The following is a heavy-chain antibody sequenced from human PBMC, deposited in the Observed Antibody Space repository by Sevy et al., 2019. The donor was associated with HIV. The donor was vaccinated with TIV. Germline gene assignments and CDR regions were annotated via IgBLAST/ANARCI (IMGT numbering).Heavy chain of an antibody. J-gene: IGHJ5*02. CDR2: INSSSSYM. CDR3: ALYLSGDYGGLHCWFDH. CDR1: GFSFSSYS. Sequence: GGSLRLSCAASGFSFSSYSMNWVRQAPGKGLEWVSSINSSSSYMSYVDSVKDGFTISRENAKKSLFLQMNSLGAEDTAVYYCALYLSGDYGGLHCWFDHWGQGTLVTVSS. V-gene: IGHV3-21*01. D-gene: IGHD4-17*01.